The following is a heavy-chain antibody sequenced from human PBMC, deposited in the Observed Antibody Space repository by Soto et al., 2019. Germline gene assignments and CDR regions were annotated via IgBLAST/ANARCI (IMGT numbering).Heavy chain of an antibody. CDR2: ISSSSSYI. CDR1: GFTFSSYS. V-gene: IGHV3-21*01. J-gene: IGHJ5*02. Sequence: EVQLVESGGGLVKPGGSLRLSCAASGFTFSSYSMNWVRQAPGKGLEWVSSISSSSSYIYYADSVKGRFTISRDNAKNSLYLQMNSLRAEDSAVYYCASFSPTTHGRLDPWGQGTLVTVSS. CDR3: ASFSPTTHGRLDP. D-gene: IGHD4-17*01.